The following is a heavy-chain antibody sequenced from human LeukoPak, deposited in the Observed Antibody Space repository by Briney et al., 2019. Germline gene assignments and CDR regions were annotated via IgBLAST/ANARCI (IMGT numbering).Heavy chain of an antibody. D-gene: IGHD2-15*01. Sequence: GASVKVSCKASGYTFTGYYIHWVRQAPGQGLEWMGWINPNSGVTHYPQKFQGRVTLTRDTSIRTAYMEVSSLRSDDTAIYYCAREGSVTYEVVYYMDVWGKGTTVTVSS. J-gene: IGHJ6*03. CDR2: INPNSGVT. V-gene: IGHV1-2*02. CDR1: GYTFTGYY. CDR3: AREGSVTYEVVYYMDV.